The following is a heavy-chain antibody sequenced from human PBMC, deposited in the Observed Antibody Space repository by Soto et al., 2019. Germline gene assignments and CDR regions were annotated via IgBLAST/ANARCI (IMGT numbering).Heavy chain of an antibody. CDR1: GYTFTSYG. J-gene: IGHJ3*02. V-gene: IGHV1-18*01. CDR2: ISAYNGNT. D-gene: IGHD5-12*01. Sequence: ASVKVSCKASGYTFTSYGISWVRQAPGQGLEWMGWISAYNGNTNYAQKLQGRVTMTTDTSASTAYMELSSLRSEDTAVYYCAKVDIVLATYGAFDIWGQGTMVTVSS. CDR3: AKVDIVLATYGAFDI.